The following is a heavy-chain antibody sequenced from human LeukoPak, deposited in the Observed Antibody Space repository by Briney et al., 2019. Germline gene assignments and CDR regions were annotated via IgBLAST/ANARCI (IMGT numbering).Heavy chain of an antibody. D-gene: IGHD3-3*01. Sequence: GGSLRLSCAASGFTFSSYWVSWVRQAPGKGLEWVSYISSSSSTIYYADSVKGRFTISRDNAKNSLYLQMNSLRAEDTAVYYCARDTYYDFWSGLNWFDPWGQGTLVTVSS. J-gene: IGHJ5*02. CDR2: ISSSSSTI. V-gene: IGHV3-48*01. CDR3: ARDTYYDFWSGLNWFDP. CDR1: GFTFSSYW.